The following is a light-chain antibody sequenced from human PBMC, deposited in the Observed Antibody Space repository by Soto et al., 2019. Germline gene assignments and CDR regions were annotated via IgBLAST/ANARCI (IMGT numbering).Light chain of an antibody. CDR2: GAS. V-gene: IGKV3-20*01. CDR3: LRYSSSQWT. J-gene: IGKJ1*01. Sequence: EIVLTQSPGTLSLSPGERATLSCRASQSVSSNYLAWYQQKPGQAPRLLIFGASSRATGIPDRFSGSGSGTDLTLTITRLESEDFAVYFCLRYSSSQWTFGLGTKVEIK. CDR1: QSVSSNY.